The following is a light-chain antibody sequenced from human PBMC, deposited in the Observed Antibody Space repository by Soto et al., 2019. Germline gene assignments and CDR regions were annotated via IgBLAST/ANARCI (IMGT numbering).Light chain of an antibody. V-gene: IGKV3-20*01. CDR3: QQYGSSPLT. CDR2: GAS. CDR1: QSVSSSY. Sequence: EIVLTQSPGTLSLSPGERATLSCRVSQSVSSSYLAWYQQRPGQAPRLLIYGASIRATDIPDRFRGSGSGTDFTLTISRLEPEDFAVYYCQQYGSSPLTFGGGTKVDIK. J-gene: IGKJ4*01.